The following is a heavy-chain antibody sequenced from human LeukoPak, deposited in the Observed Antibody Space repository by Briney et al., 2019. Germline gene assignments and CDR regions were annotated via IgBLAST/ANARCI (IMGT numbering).Heavy chain of an antibody. V-gene: IGHV3-7*01. Sequence: GGSLRLSCAASGFTFSSYWMSWVRQAPGKGLEWVANIKQDGSEKYYVDSVKGRFTISRDNAKSSLYLQMNSLRAEDTAVYYCARDFGIAVAGTIYYYMDVWGKGTTVTVSS. CDR1: GFTFSSYW. D-gene: IGHD6-19*01. CDR2: IKQDGSEK. J-gene: IGHJ6*03. CDR3: ARDFGIAVAGTIYYYMDV.